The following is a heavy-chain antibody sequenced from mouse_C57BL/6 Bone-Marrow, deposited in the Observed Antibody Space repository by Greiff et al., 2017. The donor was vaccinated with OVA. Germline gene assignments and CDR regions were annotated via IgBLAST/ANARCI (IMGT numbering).Heavy chain of an antibody. CDR2: INPNNGGT. D-gene: IGHD2-1*01. CDR1: GYTFTDYN. J-gene: IGHJ2*01. V-gene: IGHV1-22*01. Sequence: VQLQQSGPELVKPGASVKMSCKASGYTFTDYNMHWVKQSHGKSLEWIGYINPNNGGTSYNQKFKGTATLTVNKSSSTAYMGLRSLTSEDSAVYYCARVWIYYGNLDYWGQGTTLTVSS. CDR3: ARVWIYYGNLDY.